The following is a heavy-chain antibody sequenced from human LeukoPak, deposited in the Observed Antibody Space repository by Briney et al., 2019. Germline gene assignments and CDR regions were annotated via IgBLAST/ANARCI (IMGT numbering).Heavy chain of an antibody. Sequence: SETLSLTCTVSGYSISSGYYWGWIRQPPGKGLEWIGEIYHSGSTNYNPSLKSRVTISVDKSKNQFSLKLSSVTAADTAVYYCARVSSGTAVLWGQGTLVTVSS. V-gene: IGHV4-38-2*02. J-gene: IGHJ4*02. D-gene: IGHD1-7*01. CDR1: GYSISSGYY. CDR2: IYHSGST. CDR3: ARVSSGTAVL.